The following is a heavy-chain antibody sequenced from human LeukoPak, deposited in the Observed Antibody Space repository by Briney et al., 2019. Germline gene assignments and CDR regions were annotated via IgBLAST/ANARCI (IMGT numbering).Heavy chain of an antibody. J-gene: IGHJ4*02. Sequence: PSQTLSLTCTVSGGSISSASYYWSWIRQPPGKGLEWIGYIYYSGSTNYNPSLKSRVTISVDTTKNQFSLKLSSVTAADTAVYYCARLYSSSWYGNNDYWGQGTLVTASS. V-gene: IGHV4-61*01. CDR2: IYYSGST. CDR3: ARLYSSSWYGNNDY. CDR1: GGSISSASYY. D-gene: IGHD6-13*01.